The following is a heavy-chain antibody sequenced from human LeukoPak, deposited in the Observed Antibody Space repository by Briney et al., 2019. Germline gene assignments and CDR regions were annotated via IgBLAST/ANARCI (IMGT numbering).Heavy chain of an antibody. CDR3: ARDRGVTTGNWFDP. D-gene: IGHD4-17*01. CDR2: IDPSGGST. CDR1: GYTFTSYY. V-gene: IGHV1-46*01. J-gene: IGHJ5*02. Sequence: ASVTVSCKSSGYTFTSYYMHWVRQPPGQGLEWMGIIDPSGGSTSYAQKFQGRVTMTRDTSTSTVYMELSSLRSEDTAVYYCARDRGVTTGNWFDPWGQGTLVTVSS.